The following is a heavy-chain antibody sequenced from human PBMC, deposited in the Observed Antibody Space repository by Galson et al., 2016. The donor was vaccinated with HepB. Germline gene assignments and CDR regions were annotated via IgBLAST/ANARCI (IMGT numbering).Heavy chain of an antibody. CDR1: GFTFSSYA. J-gene: IGHJ4*02. Sequence: SLRLSCAASGFTFSSYAMHWVRQAPGKGLEWVAVISYDGSKKYYADSVRGRFTISRDNSKNTLYLQVSSLRAEDTAVYHCARGATTVTTLRVYWGQGTLVTSSS. CDR2: ISYDGSKK. V-gene: IGHV3-30-3*01. CDR3: ARGATTVTTLRVY. D-gene: IGHD4-17*01.